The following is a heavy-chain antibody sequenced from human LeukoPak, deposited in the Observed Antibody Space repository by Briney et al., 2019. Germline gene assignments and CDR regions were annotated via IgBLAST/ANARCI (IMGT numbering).Heavy chain of an antibody. CDR1: GGTFSSYG. CDR2: IIPIFGTA. Sequence: ASVKVSCKASGGTFSSYGISWVRQAPGQGLEWMGGIIPIFGTANYAQKFQGRVTITADESTSTTYMELSSLRSEDTAVYYCARLDEYSSSSRYYGMDVWGQGTTVTVSS. V-gene: IGHV1-69*13. D-gene: IGHD6-6*01. J-gene: IGHJ6*02. CDR3: ARLDEYSSSSRYYGMDV.